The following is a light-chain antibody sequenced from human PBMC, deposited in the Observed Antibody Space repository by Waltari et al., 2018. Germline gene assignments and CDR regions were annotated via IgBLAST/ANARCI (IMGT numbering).Light chain of an antibody. J-gene: IGKJ4*01. CDR2: DVS. CDR1: HGINNY. CDR3: QQYNDYPLT. Sequence: IQTTQSPSSLSASVGDRVTITCRASHGINNYLAWFQQKPGEAPKSLIYDVSNLQSGVPSKFSGSTSGTDFTLTISSLQPEDVATYYCQQYNDYPLTFGGGTKVEIK. V-gene: IGKV1-16*02.